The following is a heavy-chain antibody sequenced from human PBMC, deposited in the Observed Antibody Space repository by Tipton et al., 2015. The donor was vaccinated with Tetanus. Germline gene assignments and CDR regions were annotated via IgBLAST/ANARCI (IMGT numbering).Heavy chain of an antibody. CDR3: ASGSSLDY. D-gene: IGHD6-19*01. Sequence: SLRLSCAASEFTFSTYGMHWVRQAPGKGLEWVAVISYDGSTKYYADSVKGRFTISRDNTQNSVYLQMDSLRVEDTAVYYCASGSSLDYWGQGALVIVSS. J-gene: IGHJ4*02. CDR2: ISYDGSTK. CDR1: EFTFSTYG. V-gene: IGHV3-30*03.